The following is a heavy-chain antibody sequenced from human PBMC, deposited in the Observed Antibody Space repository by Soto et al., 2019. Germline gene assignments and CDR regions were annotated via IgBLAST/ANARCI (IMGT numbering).Heavy chain of an antibody. V-gene: IGHV1-69*01. CDR3: AREGGDLLSHFDS. Sequence: QVQLVQSAAEVKKPGSSVKVSCKASGGTFDSHSISWVRQAPGQGLEWMGGIILVFGTTNCAQRFQGRVTITADESTSTAYMELSSLRSEDTAVYYCAREGGDLLSHFDSWGQGTRVIVSS. J-gene: IGHJ4*02. D-gene: IGHD3-10*01. CDR1: GGTFDSHS. CDR2: IILVFGTT.